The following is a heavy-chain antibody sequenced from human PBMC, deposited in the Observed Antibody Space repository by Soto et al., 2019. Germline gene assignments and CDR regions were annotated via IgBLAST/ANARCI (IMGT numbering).Heavy chain of an antibody. J-gene: IGHJ4*02. D-gene: IGHD1-7*01. CDR3: SRVYKWNS. CDR2: ISYDGSKK. CDR1: GFTFSSYG. Sequence: GGSLRLSCAASGFTFSSYGMHWVRQAPGKGLEWVAVISYDGSKKYYADSVKGRFTISRDNSRGIAFLQLNNLKTEDTGLYYCSRVYKWNSWGQGTRVTVSS. V-gene: IGHV3-30*03.